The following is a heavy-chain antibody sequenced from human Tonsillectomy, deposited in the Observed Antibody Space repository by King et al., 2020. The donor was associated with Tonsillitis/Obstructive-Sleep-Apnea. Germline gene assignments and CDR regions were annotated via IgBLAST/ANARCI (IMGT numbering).Heavy chain of an antibody. CDR3: VRDDKDGRHLDY. Sequence: QLVQSGAEVKKPGASWKFSCRASGYTFPSNYVHWVLQAPGQGLDGMGRINPSDGITTYAQKFQGRVTMTTDTSTSTVNMELRSLRADDTAVYYCVRDDKDGRHLDYWGQGSLVSVSS. CDR2: INPSDGIT. J-gene: IGHJ4*02. CDR1: GYTFPSNY. D-gene: IGHD2-15*01. V-gene: IGHV1-46*01.